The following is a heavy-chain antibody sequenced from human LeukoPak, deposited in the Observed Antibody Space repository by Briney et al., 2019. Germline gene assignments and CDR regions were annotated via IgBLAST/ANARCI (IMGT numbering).Heavy chain of an antibody. Sequence: SETLSLTCTVSGDSMNNYYWSWIRQPPGKGLEWIGNINYSGSTNSNPSLKSRATISVDMSRKHFFLNLSSVTAADTAVYYCARAVHYSGTSDQYTGGWYYFDFWGQGTLVTVSS. D-gene: IGHD3-10*01. J-gene: IGHJ4*02. V-gene: IGHV4-59*01. CDR1: GDSMNNYY. CDR3: ARAVHYSGTSDQYTGGWYYFDF. CDR2: INYSGST.